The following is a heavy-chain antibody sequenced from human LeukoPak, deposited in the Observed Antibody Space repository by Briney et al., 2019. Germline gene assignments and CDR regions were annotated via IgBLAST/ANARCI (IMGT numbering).Heavy chain of an antibody. CDR3: ARVNIQDYYYYYMDV. CDR2: ISSSSSFI. CDR1: GFTFSSYS. J-gene: IGHJ6*03. Sequence: PGGSLRLSCAASGFTFSSYSMNWVRQAPGKGLEWVSSISSSSSFIYYADSVKGRFTISRDNAKNSLYLQMNSLRAEDTAVYYCARVNIQDYYYYYMDVWGKGTTVTVSS. V-gene: IGHV3-21*06.